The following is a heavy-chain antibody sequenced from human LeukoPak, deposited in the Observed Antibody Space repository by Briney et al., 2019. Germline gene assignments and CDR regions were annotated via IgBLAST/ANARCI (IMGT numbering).Heavy chain of an antibody. D-gene: IGHD3-10*01. CDR2: MNPNSGNT. V-gene: IGHV1-8*01. CDR3: ARAGENYYGSGSYHFGY. J-gene: IGHJ4*02. Sequence: ASVKVSCKASGYTFTSYDINWVRQATGQGLEWMGWMNPNSGNTGYAQKFQGRVTMTRNTSISTAYMELSSLRSEDTAVYYCARAGENYYGSGSYHFGYWGQGTLVTVSS. CDR1: GYTFTSYD.